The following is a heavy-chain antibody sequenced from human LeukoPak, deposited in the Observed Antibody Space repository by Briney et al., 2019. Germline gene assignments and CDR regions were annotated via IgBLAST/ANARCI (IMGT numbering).Heavy chain of an antibody. Sequence: SETLSLTCTVSGDSISSYYWSWIRHPPGKGLEWIGYMYYSGSTNYNPYLKSRVTISVDTSKNQFSLKLSSVTAADTAVYYCARDRGYYGSDWGQGTLVTVSS. CDR2: MYYSGST. D-gene: IGHD3-10*01. J-gene: IGHJ4*02. V-gene: IGHV4-59*01. CDR1: GDSISSYY. CDR3: ARDRGYYGSD.